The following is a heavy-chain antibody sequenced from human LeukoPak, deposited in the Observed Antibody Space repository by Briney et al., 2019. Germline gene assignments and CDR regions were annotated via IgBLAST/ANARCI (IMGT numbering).Heavy chain of an antibody. D-gene: IGHD2-2*01. CDR2: MNPHSGNT. J-gene: IGHJ5*02. CDR3: ARGYSINCSSTSWNHYLNWFDP. V-gene: IGHV1-8*01. CDR1: GYTFSSHD. Sequence: GASVKVSCKASGYTFSSHDINWVRQATAQGLEWMGWMNPHSGNTGYAQKSQRRVTMTRNTPIGTAYMELSSLRSEDTAVYYCARGYSINCSSTSWNHYLNWFDPWGQGTLVTVSS.